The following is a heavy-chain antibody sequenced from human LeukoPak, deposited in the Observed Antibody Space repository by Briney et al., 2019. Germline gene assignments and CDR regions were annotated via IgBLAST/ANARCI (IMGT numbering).Heavy chain of an antibody. CDR2: INPNSGGT. V-gene: IGHV1-2*06. CDR3: ASLYGGYCSSTSCNWFDP. CDR1: GYTFTGYY. J-gene: IGHJ5*02. Sequence: ASVKVSCKASGYTFTGYYMHWVRQAPGQGLEWMGRINPNSGGTNYAQKFQGRVTITRDTSISTAYMELSRLRSDDTAVYYCASLYGGYCSSTSCNWFDPWGQGTLVTVSS. D-gene: IGHD2-2*01.